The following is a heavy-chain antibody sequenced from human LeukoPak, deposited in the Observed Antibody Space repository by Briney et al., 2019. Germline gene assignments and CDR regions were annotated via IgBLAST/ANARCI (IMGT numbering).Heavy chain of an antibody. D-gene: IGHD5-24*01. J-gene: IGHJ5*02. CDR2: IYYSGST. Sequence: PSETLSLTCTVSGGSISSSSYYWGWIRQPPGKGLEWIGSIYYSGSTYYNPSLKSRVTISVDTSKNQFSLKLSSVTAADTAVYYCASGMATIEGIAWGQGTLVTVSS. CDR1: GGSISSSSYY. V-gene: IGHV4-39*07. CDR3: ASGMATIEGIA.